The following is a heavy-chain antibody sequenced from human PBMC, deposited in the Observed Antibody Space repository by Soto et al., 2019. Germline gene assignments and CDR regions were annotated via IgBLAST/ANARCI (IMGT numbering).Heavy chain of an antibody. V-gene: IGHV3-30-3*01. J-gene: IGHJ5*02. CDR2: ISYDGSNN. CDR3: ARDSIPAAGTNWADNRFAP. CDR1: GFTFSNYA. Sequence: QVQLVESGGGVVQPGRSLRLSCAASGFTFSNYAMHWVRQAPGRGLEWVAVISYDGSNNYYADSVKGRFTISRDNSKNTRYLQMNRQRAEDTAVYCCARDSIPAAGTNWADNRFAPWGQGTLVTVSS. D-gene: IGHD6-13*01.